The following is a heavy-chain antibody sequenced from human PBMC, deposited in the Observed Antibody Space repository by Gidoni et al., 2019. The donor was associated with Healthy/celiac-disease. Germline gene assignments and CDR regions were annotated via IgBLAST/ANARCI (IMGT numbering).Heavy chain of an antibody. CDR3: ARDSGHYYYGSGSYSPS. V-gene: IGHV3-33*01. CDR1: GFTFSSYG. D-gene: IGHD3-10*01. Sequence: QVQLVESGGGVVQPGRSLRLSRAASGFTFSSYGMHWVRQAPGKGLEWVAVIWYDGSNKYYADSVKGRFTISRDNSKNTLYLQMNSLRAEDTAVYYCARDSGHYYYGSGSYSPSWGQGTLVTVSS. CDR2: IWYDGSNK. J-gene: IGHJ4*02.